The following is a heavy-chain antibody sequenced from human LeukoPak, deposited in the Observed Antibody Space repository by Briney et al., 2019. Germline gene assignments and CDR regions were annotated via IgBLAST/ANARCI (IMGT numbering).Heavy chain of an antibody. CDR1: GGSISSSSYS. D-gene: IGHD3-3*01. J-gene: IGHJ4*02. CDR2: IYYSGTT. CDR3: ARLRFDFWSGYTHPYFDY. Sequence: NPSETLSLTCTVSGGSISSSSYSWGWIRQPPVKGLEWSGSIYYSGTTYYNPSLKSRVTISVDTSKIQFSLKLSSVAATDTAVYFCARLRFDFWSGYTHPYFDYWGQGTLVTVSS. V-gene: IGHV4-39*01.